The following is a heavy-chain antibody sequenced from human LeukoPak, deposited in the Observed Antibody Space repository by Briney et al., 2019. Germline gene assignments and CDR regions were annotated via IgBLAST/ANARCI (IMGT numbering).Heavy chain of an antibody. J-gene: IGHJ4*02. CDR2: INAGNGNT. CDR3: ARRRGYSYGPYYFDY. D-gene: IGHD5-18*01. V-gene: IGHV1-3*01. CDR1: GYTFTSYA. Sequence: GASVKVSCKASGYTFTSYAMHWERQAPGRRLEWMGWINAGNGNTEYSQKFQGRVTITRDTSASTAYMELSSLRSEDTAVYYCARRRGYSYGPYYFDYWGQGTLVTVSS.